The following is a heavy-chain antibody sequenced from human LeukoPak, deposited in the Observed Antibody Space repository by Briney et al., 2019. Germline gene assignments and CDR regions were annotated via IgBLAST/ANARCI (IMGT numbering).Heavy chain of an antibody. J-gene: IGHJ2*01. V-gene: IGHV3-48*02. CDR2: INSGSNSI. CDR3: ARGLDGNSIWYFDL. CDR1: IFSFSSYG. Sequence: GGSLRLSCAASIFSFSSYGMNWVRRAPGKGQEWVSYINSGSNSIHYADSVKGRFTISRDNARSSLYLQMNSLRDEDTAVYYCARGLDGNSIWYFDLWGRGTLVSVSS. D-gene: IGHD4-23*01.